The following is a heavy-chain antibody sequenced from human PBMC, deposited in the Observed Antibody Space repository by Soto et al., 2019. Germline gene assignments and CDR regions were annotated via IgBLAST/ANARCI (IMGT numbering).Heavy chain of an antibody. D-gene: IGHD2-2*01. CDR3: ARLGAHYQSLDP. CDR2: IYYSGTT. J-gene: IGHJ5*02. CDR1: GGSISPYY. Sequence: QVQLQESGPGLVKPSETLSLTCSVSGGSISPYYWAWIRQSPGKGLEWIGYIYYSGTTSYNPSLTTRVAPXLXTSKSQFSLRLASVPASDTAVYYCARLGAHYQSLDPWGQGTLVTVSS. V-gene: IGHV4-59*08.